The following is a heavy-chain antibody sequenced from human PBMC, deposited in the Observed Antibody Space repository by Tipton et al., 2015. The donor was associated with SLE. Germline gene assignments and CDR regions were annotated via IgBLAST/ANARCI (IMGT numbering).Heavy chain of an antibody. CDR3: ARSESSGSYFDY. CDR1: GGSFSGYY. Sequence: TLSLTCAVYGGSFSGYYWSWIRQPPGKGLEWIGEINHSGSTNYNPSLKSRVTISVDTSKNQFSLKLSSVTAADTAVYYCARSESSGSYFDYWGQGTLVTVSS. D-gene: IGHD3-10*01. V-gene: IGHV4-34*01. CDR2: INHSGST. J-gene: IGHJ4*02.